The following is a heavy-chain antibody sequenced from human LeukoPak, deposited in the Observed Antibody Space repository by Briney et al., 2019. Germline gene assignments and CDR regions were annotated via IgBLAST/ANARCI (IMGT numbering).Heavy chain of an antibody. J-gene: IGHJ4*02. V-gene: IGHV3-74*01. CDR3: AKDVVGAINYFDY. CDR1: GFTFSSYW. D-gene: IGHD1-26*01. CDR2: INSDGSST. Sequence: PGGSLRLSCAASGFTFSSYWMHWVRQAPGKGLVWVSRINSDGSSTSYADSVKGRFTISRDNSKNTLYLQMNSLRAEDTAVYYCAKDVVGAINYFDYWGQGTLVTVSS.